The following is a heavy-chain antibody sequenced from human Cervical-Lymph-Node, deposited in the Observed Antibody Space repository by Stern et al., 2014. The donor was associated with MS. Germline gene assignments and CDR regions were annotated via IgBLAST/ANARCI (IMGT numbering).Heavy chain of an antibody. CDR1: GASITTNH. V-gene: IGHV4-59*08. D-gene: IGHD4-17*01. J-gene: IGHJ4*02. CDR3: ASCDGYSFAS. CDR2: VHYTGST. Sequence: QVQLVESGPGLVKPSATLSLKCVVSGASITTNHWSWIRQSPGKGLEWIGNVHYTGSTSSNPALPIRFTHSIHTSPQQFSLSLSSVTAADTAVYFCASCDGYSFASWGQGTLVTVSS.